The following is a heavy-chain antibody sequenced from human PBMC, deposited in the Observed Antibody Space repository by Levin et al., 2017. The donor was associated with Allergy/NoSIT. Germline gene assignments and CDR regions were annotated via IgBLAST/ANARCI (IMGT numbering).Heavy chain of an antibody. CDR1: GGSFSGYY. V-gene: IGHV4-34*01. Sequence: SETLSLTCAVYGGSFSGYYWSWIRQPPGKGLEWIGEINHSGSTNYNPSLKSRVTISVDTSKNQFSLKLSSVTAADTAVYYCARGLRGYCSGGSCYARYVNWFDPWGQGTLVTVSS. CDR2: INHSGST. D-gene: IGHD2-15*01. CDR3: ARGLRGYCSGGSCYARYVNWFDP. J-gene: IGHJ5*02.